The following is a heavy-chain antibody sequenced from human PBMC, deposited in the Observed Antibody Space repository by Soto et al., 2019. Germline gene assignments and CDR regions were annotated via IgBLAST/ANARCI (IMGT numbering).Heavy chain of an antibody. V-gene: IGHV3-7*01. Sequence: GALRISFSASGFNFKTYFMYWVRQAPGKGLEWVANIDTDGSRKNYVDSVKGRFIISRDNAKNSLYLQMNSLRDEDTAVYYCARAGQMYCSSTSCYFDYYYGMDVWGQGTTVNVSS. D-gene: IGHD2-2*01. J-gene: IGHJ6*02. CDR3: ARAGQMYCSSTSCYFDYYYGMDV. CDR2: IDTDGSRK. CDR1: GFNFKTYF.